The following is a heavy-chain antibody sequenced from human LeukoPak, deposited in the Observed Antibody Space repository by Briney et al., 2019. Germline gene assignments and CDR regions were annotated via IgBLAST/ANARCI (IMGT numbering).Heavy chain of an antibody. CDR2: ISGSGGST. D-gene: IGHD5-12*01. V-gene: IGHV3-23*01. CDR1: GFTFGSYA. J-gene: IGHJ4*02. Sequence: GGSLRLSCAASGFTFGSYAMSWVRQAPGKGLEWVSAISGSGGSTYYADSVKGRFTISRDNSKNTLYLQMNSLRAEDTAVYYCAKAKGDSGYDFSGDYWGQGTLVTVSS. CDR3: AKAKGDSGYDFSGDY.